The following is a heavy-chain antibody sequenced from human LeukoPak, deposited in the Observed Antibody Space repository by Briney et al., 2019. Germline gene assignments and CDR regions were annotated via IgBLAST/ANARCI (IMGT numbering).Heavy chain of an antibody. CDR3: ATPSGGY. J-gene: IGHJ4*02. CDR2: IKQDGNEK. V-gene: IGHV3-7*01. CDR1: GFTFTTYW. D-gene: IGHD6-25*01. Sequence: GESLKISCAASGFTFTTYWMSWVRQAPGKGLEWVANIKQDGNEKYYVDSVKGRFTISRDNAKNSLYLRMNSLRVEDTAVYYCATPSGGYWGQGTLVTVSS.